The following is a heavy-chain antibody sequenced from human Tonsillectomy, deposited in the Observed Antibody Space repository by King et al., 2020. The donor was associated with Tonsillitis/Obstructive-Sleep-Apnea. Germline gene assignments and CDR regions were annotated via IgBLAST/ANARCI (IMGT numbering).Heavy chain of an antibody. Sequence: VQLVESGGDLVQPGGSLRLSCAVSGFNFRSYAMSLVRQAPGRGLEWFAAISVGGYRTYFSDSVKCRFTISRDNSKNTLYLQMNSLRAEDTAVYYCAKVPYWGQGTLVTVSS. CDR2: ISVGGYRT. V-gene: IGHV3-23*04. CDR3: AKVPY. CDR1: GFNFRSYA. J-gene: IGHJ4*02.